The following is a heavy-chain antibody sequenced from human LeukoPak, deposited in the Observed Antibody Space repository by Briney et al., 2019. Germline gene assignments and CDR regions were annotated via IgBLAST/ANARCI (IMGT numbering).Heavy chain of an antibody. D-gene: IGHD1-26*01. V-gene: IGHV5-51*01. CDR1: GYSFSSYW. Sequence: GESLKISCKGSGYSFSSYWIGWVRQMPGKGLEWMGIIYPGDSDTRYNPSFQGQVTISAEKSISTAYLQCSLKASDTAMYYCARSGSLGAFDIWGQGTMVTVSS. CDR2: IYPGDSDT. J-gene: IGHJ3*02. CDR3: ARSGSLGAFDI.